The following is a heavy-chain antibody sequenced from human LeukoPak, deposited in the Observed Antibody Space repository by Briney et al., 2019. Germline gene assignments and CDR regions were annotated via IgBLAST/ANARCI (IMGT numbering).Heavy chain of an antibody. J-gene: IGHJ4*02. Sequence: AGGSLRLSCAASGFTFSSYAMSWVRQAPGKGLEWVSAISDCGDYTYYADSVKGRFTISRDNSKNTLYLQMNSLRAEGTAAYYCAKDTSIGKYCTNGVCSPFDYWGQGTLVTVSS. CDR1: GFTFSSYA. V-gene: IGHV3-23*01. CDR2: ISDCGDYT. CDR3: AKDTSIGKYCTNGVCSPFDY. D-gene: IGHD2-8*01.